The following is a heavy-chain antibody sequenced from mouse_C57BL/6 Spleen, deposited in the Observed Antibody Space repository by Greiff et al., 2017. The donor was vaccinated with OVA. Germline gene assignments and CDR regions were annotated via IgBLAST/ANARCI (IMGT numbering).Heavy chain of an antibody. D-gene: IGHD2-1*01. CDR3: ARALIYYGNYRAPCYFDY. V-gene: IGHV5-16*01. Sequence: DVMLVESEGGLVQPGSSMKLSCTASGFTFSDYYMAWVRQVPEKGLEWVANINYDGSSPYYLDSLKSRFIISRDNAKNILYLQMSSLKSEDTATYYCARALIYYGNYRAPCYFDYWGQGTTRTVSS. CDR2: INYDGSSP. CDR1: GFTFSDYY. J-gene: IGHJ2*01.